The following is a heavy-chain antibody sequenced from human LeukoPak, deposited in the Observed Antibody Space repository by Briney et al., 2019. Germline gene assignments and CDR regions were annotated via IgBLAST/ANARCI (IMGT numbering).Heavy chain of an antibody. D-gene: IGHD2-15*01. V-gene: IGHV4-61*01. CDR1: GGSVSSASYY. J-gene: IGHJ4*02. Sequence: SETLSLTCTVSGGSVSSASYYWSWSRQPPGKGLEWIGFIYYSGSTNYNPSLKSRVTISVDTSKNQFSLKLASVTAADAAVYYCAREVFGGSVDFDYWGQGTLVTVSS. CDR3: AREVFGGSVDFDY. CDR2: IYYSGST.